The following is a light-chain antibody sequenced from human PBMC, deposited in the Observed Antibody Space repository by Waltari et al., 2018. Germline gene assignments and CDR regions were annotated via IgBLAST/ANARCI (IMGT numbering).Light chain of an antibody. CDR2: GAS. J-gene: IGKJ4*01. CDR1: QSVSSSY. V-gene: IGKV3-20*01. Sequence: EIVLTQSPGTLSLSPGERATLSCRASQSVSSSYLAWYQQKPGQTPRLLIYGASSRATGIPDRFSGSGSGTDFTLTISKLEPEDFAVYYCQRYGSSPSGGVLTFGGGTKVEIK. CDR3: QRYGSSPSGGVLT.